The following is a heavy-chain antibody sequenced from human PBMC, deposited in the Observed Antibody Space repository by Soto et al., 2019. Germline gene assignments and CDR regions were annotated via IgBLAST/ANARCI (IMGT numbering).Heavy chain of an antibody. CDR3: ARSTIGGPYWFDP. CDR2: ISSGSSYI. V-gene: IGHV3-21*01. Sequence: EVQMMESGGGLVKPGGSLRLSCAASGFIFSSYNMNWVRQAPGKGLEWVSSISSGSSYIYYADSVKGRFTISRDNAKNSLYRQMKSLRAEDTAVYYWARSTIGGPYWFDPWGQGTLVTVSS. CDR1: GFIFSSYN. J-gene: IGHJ5*02. D-gene: IGHD1-26*01.